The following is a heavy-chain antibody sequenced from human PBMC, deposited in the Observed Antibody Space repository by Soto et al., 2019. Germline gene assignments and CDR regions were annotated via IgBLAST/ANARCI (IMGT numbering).Heavy chain of an antibody. V-gene: IGHV1-69*02. CDR2: IIPILGIA. J-gene: IGHJ6*03. CDR1: GGTFSSYT. D-gene: IGHD2-2*01. Sequence: SVKVSCKASGGTFSSYTISWVRQAPGQGLEWMGRIIPILGIASYAQKFQGRVTITADKSTSTAYMELSSLRSEDTAVYYCARQKGGYCSSTSCYPPPYYYYYMDVWGKGTTVTVS. CDR3: ARQKGGYCSSTSCYPPPYYYYYMDV.